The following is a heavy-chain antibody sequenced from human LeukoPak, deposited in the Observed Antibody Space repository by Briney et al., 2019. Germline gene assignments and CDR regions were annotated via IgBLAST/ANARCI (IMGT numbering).Heavy chain of an antibody. CDR3: AKDHAVVVVAATLDGDY. D-gene: IGHD2-15*01. Sequence: GGSLRLSCAASGFTFSSYGMHWVRQAPGKGLEWVAFIRYDGSNKYYADSVKGRFTISRDNSKNTLYLQMNSLRAEDTAVYYCAKDHAVVVVAATLDGDYWGQGTLVTVSP. CDR1: GFTFSSYG. CDR2: IRYDGSNK. J-gene: IGHJ4*02. V-gene: IGHV3-30*02.